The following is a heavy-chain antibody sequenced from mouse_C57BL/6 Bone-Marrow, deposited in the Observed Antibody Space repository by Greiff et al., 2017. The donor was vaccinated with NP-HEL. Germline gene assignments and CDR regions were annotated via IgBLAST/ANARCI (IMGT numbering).Heavy chain of an antibody. J-gene: IGHJ3*01. CDR3: TGRDYYGFAY. V-gene: IGHV6-3*01. D-gene: IGHD1-1*01. CDR1: GFTFSNYW. Sequence: EVQVVESGGGLVQPGGSMKLSCVASGFTFSNYWMNWVRQSPEKGLEWVAQIRLKSDNYATHYAESVKGRFTISRDDSKSSVYLQTNDLRAEDTGSYYCTGRDYYGFAYWGQGTLVTVSA. CDR2: IRLKSDNYAT.